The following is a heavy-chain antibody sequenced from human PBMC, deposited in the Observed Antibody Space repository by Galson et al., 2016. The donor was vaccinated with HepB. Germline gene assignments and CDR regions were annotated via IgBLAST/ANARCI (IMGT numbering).Heavy chain of an antibody. J-gene: IGHJ5*02. Sequence: SLRLSCAASGFTFSNYDMHWVRQAPGKGLEWVAIISYDGANKYYADSVKGRFTISRDNSKKTLYLQMNSLRAEDTAVYYCAKSTGLPAATFDPWGQGTLVTVSS. CDR2: ISYDGANK. CDR3: AKSTGLPAATFDP. D-gene: IGHD2-2*01. V-gene: IGHV3-30*18. CDR1: GFTFSNYD.